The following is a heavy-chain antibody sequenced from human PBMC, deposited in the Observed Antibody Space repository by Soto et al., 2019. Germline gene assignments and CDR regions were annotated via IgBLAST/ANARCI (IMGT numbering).Heavy chain of an antibody. CDR3: AILNQGGVRRGAARSAFDI. D-gene: IGHD3-16*01. V-gene: IGHV1-8*01. CDR2: MNPNSGNT. J-gene: IGHJ3*02. Sequence: QVQLVQSGAEVKKPGASVKVSCKASGYTFTSYDINWVRQATGQGLEWMGWMNPNSGNTGYAQKFQGRVTMTRNTSIRTDYMELSSLRSEDTAVYYCAILNQGGVRRGAARSAFDIWGQGTMVTVSS. CDR1: GYTFTSYD.